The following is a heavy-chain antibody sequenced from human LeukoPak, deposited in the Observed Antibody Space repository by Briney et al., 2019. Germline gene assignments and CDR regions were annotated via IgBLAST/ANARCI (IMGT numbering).Heavy chain of an antibody. Sequence: SETLSLTCTVSGGSISSGGYYWSWIRQHPGKGLEWIGYIYYSGSTYYNPSLQSRVTISVDTSKNQFSLKLSSVTAADTAVYYCARGIAEGFYYMDVWGKGTTVTVSS. V-gene: IGHV4-31*03. CDR3: ARGIAEGFYYMDV. J-gene: IGHJ6*03. D-gene: IGHD3-16*02. CDR1: GGSISSGGYY. CDR2: IYYSGST.